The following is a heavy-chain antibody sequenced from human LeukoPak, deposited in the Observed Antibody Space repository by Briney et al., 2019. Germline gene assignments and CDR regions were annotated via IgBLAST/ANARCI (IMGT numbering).Heavy chain of an antibody. J-gene: IGHJ4*02. CDR3: AQILSGSGSYY. CDR2: ISSSSSTI. D-gene: IGHD3-10*01. CDR1: GFTFSSYS. V-gene: IGHV3-48*01. Sequence: GGSLRVSCAASGFTFSSYSMNWVRQAPGKGLEWVSYISSSSSTIYYADSVKGRFTISRDNSKNTLDLQMNSLRAEDTAVYYCAQILSGSGSYYWGQGTLVTVSS.